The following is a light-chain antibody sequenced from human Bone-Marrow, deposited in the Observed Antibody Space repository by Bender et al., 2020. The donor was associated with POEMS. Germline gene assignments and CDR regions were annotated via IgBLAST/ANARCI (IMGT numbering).Light chain of an antibody. CDR3: SSYTTSSTFAV. J-gene: IGLJ3*02. Sequence: QSALTQPASVSGSPGQSITISCTGASSDVGAYNLVSWYQQHPGKAPKLLIYEVRKRPSGVSNRFSGSKSGNTASLTISGLQAEDEADYHCSSYTTSSTFAVFGGGTKLTVL. V-gene: IGLV2-14*02. CDR2: EVR. CDR1: SSDVGAYNL.